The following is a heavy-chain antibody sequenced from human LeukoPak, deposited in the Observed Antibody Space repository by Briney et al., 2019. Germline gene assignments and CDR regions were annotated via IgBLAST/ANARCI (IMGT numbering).Heavy chain of an antibody. V-gene: IGHV4-59*08. J-gene: IGHJ4*02. CDR1: GGSISSYY. CDR2: IYHSGST. D-gene: IGHD1-26*01. Sequence: SETLSLTCTVSGGSISSYYWSWIRQPPGKGLEWIGGIYHSGSTYYNPSLKSRVTISVDTSKNQFSLKLSSVTAADTAVYYCARVVGAVLDYWGQGTLVTVSS. CDR3: ARVVGAVLDY.